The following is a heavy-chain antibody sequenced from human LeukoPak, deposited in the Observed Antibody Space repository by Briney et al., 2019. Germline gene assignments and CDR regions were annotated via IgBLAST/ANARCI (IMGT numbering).Heavy chain of an antibody. CDR1: GGSISSSNYF. CDR2: IHYSGST. D-gene: IGHD4-17*01. V-gene: IGHV4-39*01. J-gene: IGHJ4*02. Sequence: PSETLSLTCSVSGGSISSSNYFWGWIRQPPGKGLEWIASIHYSGSTYSNPSLKSRVTISVDTSKNQFSLRLSSVSAADTAVYYCARVPTVTFFDYWGQGTLVTVSS. CDR3: ARVPTVTFFDY.